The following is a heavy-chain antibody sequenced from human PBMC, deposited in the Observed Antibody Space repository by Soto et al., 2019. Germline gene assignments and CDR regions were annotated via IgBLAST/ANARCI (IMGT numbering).Heavy chain of an antibody. CDR2: MYSDGKT. Sequence: GGSLRLSCATSGFVVNRNYMHWVRQAPGKGLEWVSVMYSDGKTYYGESVKGRFTISRGNSKNTVFLHMKSLRAEDTAVYYCARSPYCATECNSGYLDFSGQGSLFTIST. V-gene: IGHV3-53*01. CDR3: ARSPYCATECNSGYLDF. J-gene: IGHJ4*02. CDR1: GFVVNRNY. D-gene: IGHD2-21*01.